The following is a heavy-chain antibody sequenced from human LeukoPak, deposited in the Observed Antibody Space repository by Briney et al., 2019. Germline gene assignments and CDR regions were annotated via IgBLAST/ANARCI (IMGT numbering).Heavy chain of an antibody. CDR3: ARDERAYGSGSYFDY. CDR1: GFTFSSYA. CDR2: ISGSGSTI. Sequence: GGSLRLSCAASGFTFSSYAMSWVRQASGKGLEWVSAISGSGSTIYYADSVKGRFTISRDNAKNSLYLQMNSLRAEDTAVYYCARDERAYGSGSYFDYWGQGTLVTVSS. V-gene: IGHV3-48*04. J-gene: IGHJ4*02. D-gene: IGHD3-10*01.